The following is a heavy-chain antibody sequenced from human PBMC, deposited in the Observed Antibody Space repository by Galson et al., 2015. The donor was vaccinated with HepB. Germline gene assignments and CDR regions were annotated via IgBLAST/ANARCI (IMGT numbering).Heavy chain of an antibody. CDR1: GFTFSSYG. CDR2: ISYDGSEK. V-gene: IGHV3-30*03. J-gene: IGHJ4*02. D-gene: IGHD5-12*01. CDR3: ARGRATYHY. Sequence: SLRLSCAASGFTFSSYGMHWVRQAPGKGLEWVAVISYDGSEKYYVDSVKGRFTISRDNAKNSLYLQMNSLRAEDTAVYYCARGRATYHYRGQGTLVTVSS.